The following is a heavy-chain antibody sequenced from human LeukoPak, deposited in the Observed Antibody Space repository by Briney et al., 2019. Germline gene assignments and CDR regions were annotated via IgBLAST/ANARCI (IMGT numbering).Heavy chain of an antibody. CDR2: IYYSGST. CDR3: ARDRGRRVDY. CDR1: GGSISSYY. V-gene: IGHV4-59*01. J-gene: IGHJ4*02. Sequence: SETLSLTCTVSGGSISSYYWSWIRQPPGKGLEWIGYIYYSGSTNYNPSLKSRVTISVDTSKNQFSLKLSSVTAADTAVYYCARDRGRRVDYWGQGTLVTVSS.